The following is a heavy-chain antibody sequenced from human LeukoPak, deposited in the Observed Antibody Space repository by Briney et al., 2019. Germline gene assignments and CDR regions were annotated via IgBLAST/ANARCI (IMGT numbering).Heavy chain of an antibody. Sequence: ASVTLSFKSSGYSFTNYYMHWVRQAPGQGLERMGIINPSGGSPSYAKKFQGRVTMTRDTSTSTVYMELSSLRSDDTAVYYCARSGDYGRYVFDYWGQGNLVTVSA. D-gene: IGHD4-17*01. CDR3: ARSGDYGRYVFDY. V-gene: IGHV1-46*01. CDR1: GYSFTNYY. J-gene: IGHJ4*02. CDR2: INPSGGSP.